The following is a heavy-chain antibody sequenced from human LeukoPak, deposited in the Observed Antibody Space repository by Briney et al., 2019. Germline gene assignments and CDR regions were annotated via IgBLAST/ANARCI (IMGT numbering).Heavy chain of an antibody. CDR2: ISWNSGSI. D-gene: IGHD2-15*01. CDR1: GFTFSSYS. CDR3: AKDTSSGGPTGHFDY. J-gene: IGHJ4*02. Sequence: GGSLRLSCAASGFTFSSYSMNWVRQAPGKGLEWVSGISWNSGSIGYADSVKGRFTISRDNAKNSLYLQMNSLRAEDTALYYCAKDTSSGGPTGHFDYWGQGTLVTVSS. V-gene: IGHV3-9*01.